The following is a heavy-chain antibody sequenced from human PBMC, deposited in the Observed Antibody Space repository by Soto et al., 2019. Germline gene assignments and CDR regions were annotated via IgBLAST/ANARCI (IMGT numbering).Heavy chain of an antibody. J-gene: IGHJ4*02. V-gene: IGHV1-69*13. D-gene: IGHD5-12*01. CDR2: IIPIFGTA. CDR1: GGTFSSYA. Sequence: GASVKVSCKASGGTFSSYAISWVRQAPGQGLEWMGGIIPIFGTANYAQKFQGRVTITADESTSTAYMELSSLRSADTAVYYCARSKWRRLDYWGQGTLVTVSS. CDR3: ARSKWRRLDY.